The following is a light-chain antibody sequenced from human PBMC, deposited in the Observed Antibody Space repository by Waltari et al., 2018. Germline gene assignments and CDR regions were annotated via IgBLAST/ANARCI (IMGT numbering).Light chain of an antibody. J-gene: IGLJ2*01. CDR3: CSYAGSFTLL. CDR2: AIT. CDR1: SSNVGGYNY. V-gene: IGLV2-11*01. Sequence: QSALTQPRSVSGSPGQSVTISCTGTSSNVGGYNYVSWYQQHPGKAPNLMIYAITQRPSGVPDRFSGSKSGNTASLTISGLQADDEADYYCCSYAGSFTLLFGGGTRVTVL.